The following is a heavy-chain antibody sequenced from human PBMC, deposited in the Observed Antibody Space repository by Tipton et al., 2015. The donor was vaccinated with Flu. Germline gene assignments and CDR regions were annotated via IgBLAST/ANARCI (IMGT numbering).Heavy chain of an antibody. V-gene: IGHV4-38-2*02. CDR1: GYSISSRYY. Sequence: LSCTVSGYSISSRYYWGWIRQPPGKGLEWIGCVYHGGTTYYNPSLKSRVAISLDTFKNQFSLKLTSVTAADTAVYYCATTTYYYGSGSHDYWGQGTLVTVSS. D-gene: IGHD3-10*01. CDR2: VYHGGTT. CDR3: ATTTYYYGSGSHDY. J-gene: IGHJ4*02.